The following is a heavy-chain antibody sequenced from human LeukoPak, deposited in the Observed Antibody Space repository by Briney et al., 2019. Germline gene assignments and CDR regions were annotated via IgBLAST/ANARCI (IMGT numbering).Heavy chain of an antibody. CDR2: IFHTGST. CDR3: AREGGGNSY. D-gene: IGHD2/OR15-2a*01. J-gene: IGHJ4*02. V-gene: IGHV4-34*12. Sequence: SETLSLTCAVSGASFSGYYWSWIRQSPGKGLEWIGEIFHTGSTNYNPSLKSRVTISIDTSKNQLSLKLSSVTAADTAVYYCAREGGGNSYWGKGTLVT. CDR1: GASFSGYY.